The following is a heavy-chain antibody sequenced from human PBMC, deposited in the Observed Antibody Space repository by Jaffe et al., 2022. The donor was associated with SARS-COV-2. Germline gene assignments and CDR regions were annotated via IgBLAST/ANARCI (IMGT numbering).Heavy chain of an antibody. CDR1: GFTFGDYA. CDR3: TREEGYCSGGSCSAEHY. CDR2: IRSKAYGGTT. J-gene: IGHJ4*02. Sequence: EVQLVESGGGLVQPGRSLRLSCTASGFTFGDYAMSWVRQAPGKGLEWVGFIRSKAYGGTTEYAASVKGRFTISRDDSKSIAYLQMNSLKTEDTAVYYCTREEGYCSGGSCSAEHYWGQGTLVTVSS. V-gene: IGHV3-49*04. D-gene: IGHD2-15*01.